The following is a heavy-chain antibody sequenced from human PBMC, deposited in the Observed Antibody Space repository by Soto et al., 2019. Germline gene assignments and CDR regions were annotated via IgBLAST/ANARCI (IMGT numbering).Heavy chain of an antibody. V-gene: IGHV3-30-3*01. Sequence: PGGSLRLSCAASGFTFSSYAMHWVRQAPVKGLEWVAVISYDGSNKYYADSVKGRFTISRDNSKNTLYLQMNSLRAEDTAVYYCARDRGYKWNPHRGGPRNGMDVWGQGTTVTVSS. CDR1: GFTFSSYA. CDR3: ARDRGYKWNPHRGGPRNGMDV. J-gene: IGHJ6*02. D-gene: IGHD1-1*01. CDR2: ISYDGSNK.